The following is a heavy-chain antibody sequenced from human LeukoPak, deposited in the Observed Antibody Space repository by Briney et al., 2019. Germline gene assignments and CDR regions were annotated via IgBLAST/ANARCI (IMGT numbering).Heavy chain of an antibody. J-gene: IGHJ4*02. D-gene: IGHD5-24*01. CDR1: RFTFDDYA. CDR3: AKDRGLRNQWLQLTHDY. Sequence: GGSLRLSCAASRFTFDDYAMHWVRQAPGKGLEWVSGISWNSGSIGYADSVKGRFTISRDNTKNSLYLQMNSLRAEDTALYYCAKDRGLRNQWLQLTHDYWGQGTLVSVSS. V-gene: IGHV3-9*01. CDR2: ISWNSGSI.